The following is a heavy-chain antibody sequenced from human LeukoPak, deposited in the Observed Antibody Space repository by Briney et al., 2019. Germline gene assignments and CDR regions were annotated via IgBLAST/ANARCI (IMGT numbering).Heavy chain of an antibody. D-gene: IGHD6-6*01. Sequence: SQTLSLTCTVSGGSISSGDHYSSWISQPPGKGLEWIGYIYYSGSTYYNPSLKSRVTISVDTSKNQFSLKLSSVTAADTAVYYCARGSWSSSIDYWGQGTLVTVSS. CDR3: ARGSWSSSIDY. CDR1: GGSISSGDHY. J-gene: IGHJ4*02. CDR2: IYYSGST. V-gene: IGHV4-30-4*01.